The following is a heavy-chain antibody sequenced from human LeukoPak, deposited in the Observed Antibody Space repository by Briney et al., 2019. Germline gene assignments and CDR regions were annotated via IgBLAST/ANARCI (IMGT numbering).Heavy chain of an antibody. CDR1: GYTFTGYY. J-gene: IGHJ4*02. CDR2: INPNSGGT. CDR3: VGMDIVVVPAAMSFDY. D-gene: IGHD2-2*03. Sequence: ASVKVSCKASGYTFTGYYMHWVRQAPGQGLEWMGWINPNSGGTNYAQKFQGRVTMTRDTSTSTAYMELSRLRSDDTAVYYCVGMDIVVVPAAMSFDYWGQGTLVTVSS. V-gene: IGHV1-2*02.